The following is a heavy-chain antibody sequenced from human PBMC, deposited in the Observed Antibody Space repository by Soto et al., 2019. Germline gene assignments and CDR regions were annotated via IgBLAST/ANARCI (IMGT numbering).Heavy chain of an antibody. V-gene: IGHV1-69*13. D-gene: IGHD3-3*01. CDR3: ARGQKYYDFWSGYSADAFDI. CDR1: GGTFSSYA. J-gene: IGHJ3*02. Sequence: SVKVSCKASGGTFSSYAISWVRQAPGQGLEWMGGIIPIFGTANYAQKFQGRVTITADESTSTAYMELSSLRSEDTAVYYCARGQKYYDFWSGYSADAFDIWGQGTMVTVSS. CDR2: IIPIFGTA.